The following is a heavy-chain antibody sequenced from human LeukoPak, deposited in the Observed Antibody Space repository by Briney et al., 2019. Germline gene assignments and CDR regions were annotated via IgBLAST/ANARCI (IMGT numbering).Heavy chain of an antibody. CDR3: ARYLWFGEFPSDSSGMFYGMDV. D-gene: IGHD3-10*01. CDR2: ISAYNGNT. V-gene: IGHV1-18*04. CDR1: GYTFTSYG. J-gene: IGHJ6*04. Sequence: ASVKVSCKASGYTFTSYGISWVRQAPGQGLEWMGWISAYNGNTDYAQKLQGRVTMTTDTSTSTAYMELRSLRSDDTAVYYCARYLWFGEFPSDSSGMFYGMDVWGKGTTVTVSS.